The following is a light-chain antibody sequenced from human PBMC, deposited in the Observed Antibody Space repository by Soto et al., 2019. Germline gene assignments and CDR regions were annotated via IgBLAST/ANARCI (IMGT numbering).Light chain of an antibody. CDR1: SSDVGGYNH. CDR3: CSYTSLSTVV. J-gene: IGLJ2*01. V-gene: IGLV2-14*01. CDR2: AVS. Sequence: QSALTQPASVSGSPGQSITISCTGTSSDVGGYNHVSWCQHSPGKAPKFILFAVSDRPSGVSHRFSVSKSGNTASLTISGLQAEDEADYYCCSYTSLSTVVFGGGTKVTVL.